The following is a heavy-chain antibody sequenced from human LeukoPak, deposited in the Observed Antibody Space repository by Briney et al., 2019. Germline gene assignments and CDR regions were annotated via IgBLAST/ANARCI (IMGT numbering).Heavy chain of an antibody. CDR2: IDPSGGST. J-gene: IGHJ4*02. D-gene: IGHD1-1*01. Sequence: ASVKVSCKASGYTFTSYYMHWVRQAPGQGLEWMGIIDPSGGSTSYAQKFQGRVTMTRDTSTSTVYMELSSLGSEDTAVYYCARDNTATGPFDNWGQGTLVTVSS. CDR3: ARDNTATGPFDN. CDR1: GYTFTSYY. V-gene: IGHV1-46*01.